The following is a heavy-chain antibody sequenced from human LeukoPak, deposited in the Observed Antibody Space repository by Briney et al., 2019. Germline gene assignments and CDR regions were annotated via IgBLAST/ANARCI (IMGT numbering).Heavy chain of an antibody. CDR3: ARNMYGDYNNYYYYYAMDV. CDR1: GLTFSNYW. CDR2: IKQDGSEK. V-gene: IGHV3-7*01. J-gene: IGHJ6*02. D-gene: IGHD4-17*01. Sequence: GGSLRLSCAVSGLTFSNYWMTWARQAPGKGLEWVANIKQDGSEKNYVDSVKGRFTISRDNAKKSLYLQMHSLRAEDTAVYYCARNMYGDYNNYYYYYAMDVWGQGTTVTVSS.